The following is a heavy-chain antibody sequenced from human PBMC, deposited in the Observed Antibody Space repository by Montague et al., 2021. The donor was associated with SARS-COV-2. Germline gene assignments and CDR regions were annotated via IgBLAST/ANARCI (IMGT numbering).Heavy chain of an antibody. Sequence: SETLSLTCAVSGVSITSTNWWSLVRQPPGKGLEWIGEISYGGIATYNPSLKSRATISMDRYRNLFSLKLSSVTAADTAIYYCAGKVLTVPADYWGQGTLVTVS. CDR1: GVSITSTNW. CDR2: ISYGGIA. V-gene: IGHV4-4*02. J-gene: IGHJ4*02. D-gene: IGHD4-11*01. CDR3: AGKVLTVPADY.